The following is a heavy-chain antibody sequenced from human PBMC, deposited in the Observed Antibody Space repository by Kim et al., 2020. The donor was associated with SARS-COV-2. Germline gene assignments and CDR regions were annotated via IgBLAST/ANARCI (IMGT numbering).Heavy chain of an antibody. CDR3: AKDQSATVTYDY. V-gene: IGHV3-23*01. D-gene: IGHD4-17*01. Sequence: YYADSVKGRFTISRDNSKNTLYLQMNSLRAEDTAVYYCAKDQSATVTYDYWGQGTLVTVSS. J-gene: IGHJ4*02.